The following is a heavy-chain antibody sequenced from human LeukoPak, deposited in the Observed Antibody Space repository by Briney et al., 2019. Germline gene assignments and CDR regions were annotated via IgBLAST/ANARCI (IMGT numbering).Heavy chain of an antibody. D-gene: IGHD6-6*01. Sequence: GRSLRLSCAASGFTFDDYAMHWVRQAPGKGLEWVSGISWNSGSIGYADSVKGRFTISRDNAKNSLYLQMNSLRAEDTALYYCAKDMRQLVRGYFDYWGQETLVTVSS. CDR3: AKDMRQLVRGYFDY. CDR1: GFTFDDYA. V-gene: IGHV3-9*01. J-gene: IGHJ4*02. CDR2: ISWNSGSI.